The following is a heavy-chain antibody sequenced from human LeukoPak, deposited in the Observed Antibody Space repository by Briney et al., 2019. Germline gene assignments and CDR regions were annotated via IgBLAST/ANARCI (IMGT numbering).Heavy chain of an antibody. CDR2: IFFRGKT. Sequence: SETLSLTCTVSRGYISSSYYYWGWIRQPPGKGLEWLGQIFFRGKTYHNPALKSRVTISVDTSKNQFSLKLSSVTAADTAVYYCARDTYYYGSGSYYFDYWGQGTLVTVSS. D-gene: IGHD3-10*01. CDR3: ARDTYYYGSGSYYFDY. J-gene: IGHJ4*02. CDR1: RGYISSSYYY. V-gene: IGHV4-39*07.